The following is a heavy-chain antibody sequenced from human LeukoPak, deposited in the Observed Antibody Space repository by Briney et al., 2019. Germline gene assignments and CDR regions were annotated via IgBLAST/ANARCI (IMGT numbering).Heavy chain of an antibody. D-gene: IGHD3-10*01. Sequence: GGSLRLSCAASGFTFGSYGMSWVRQAPGKGLEWVSYISSSGSTIYYADSVKGRFTISRDNAKNSLYLQMNSLRAEDTAVYYCARDSISGRFDYWGQGTLVTVSS. V-gene: IGHV3-48*04. CDR3: ARDSISGRFDY. J-gene: IGHJ4*02. CDR2: ISSSGSTI. CDR1: GFTFGSYG.